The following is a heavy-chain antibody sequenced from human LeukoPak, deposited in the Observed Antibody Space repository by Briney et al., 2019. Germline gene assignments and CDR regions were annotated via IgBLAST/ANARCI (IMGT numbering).Heavy chain of an antibody. Sequence: PGGSLRLSCAASGFTFSSFTMTWARQAPGKGLEWVSAIGGRGGSTYYADFLEGRFTIARDNSKDMVYLQMNSLKVEDTAIYYCGKEGGAWGQGTKAAVSS. V-gene: IGHV3-23*01. CDR3: GKEGGA. J-gene: IGHJ5*02. D-gene: IGHD3-16*01. CDR2: IGGRGGST. CDR1: GFTFSSFT.